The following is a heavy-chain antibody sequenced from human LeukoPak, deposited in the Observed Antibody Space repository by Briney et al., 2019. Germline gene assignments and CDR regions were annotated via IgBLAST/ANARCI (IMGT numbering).Heavy chain of an antibody. CDR3: ARGRPHGNDY. D-gene: IGHD4-23*01. CDR2: IASDGSST. CDR1: GFTLRSYR. V-gene: IGHV3-74*01. J-gene: IGHJ4*02. Sequence: GSLRLSCAASGFTLRSYRMKWVRPTSGKGVVWVSRIASDGSSTTYADSVKGRFSISRDNAKNTLYLQMNSLRVEDTAVYYCARGRPHGNDYWGQGTLVTVSS.